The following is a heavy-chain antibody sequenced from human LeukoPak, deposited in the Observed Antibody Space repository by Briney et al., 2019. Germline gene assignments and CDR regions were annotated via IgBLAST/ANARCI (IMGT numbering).Heavy chain of an antibody. V-gene: IGHV4-59*08. Sequence: SETLSLTCTVSGGSTSNNYWSWIRQPPGEGLEWIGYIYSSGSTNYNPSLKSRVTISLDTSKNQFSLELSSVTAADTAVYYCARRVPAAIKGAFDIWGQGTMVTVSS. D-gene: IGHD2-2*02. CDR3: ARRVPAAIKGAFDI. CDR1: GGSTSNNY. J-gene: IGHJ3*02. CDR2: IYSSGST.